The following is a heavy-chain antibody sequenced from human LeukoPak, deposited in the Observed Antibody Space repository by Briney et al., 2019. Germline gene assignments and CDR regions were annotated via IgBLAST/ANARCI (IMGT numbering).Heavy chain of an antibody. V-gene: IGHV1-46*01. CDR1: GYTFTNYY. J-gene: IGHJ4*02. Sequence: ASVKVSCKASGYTFTNYYMHWVRQAPGQGLEWMGIINPSGGSTSYAQKFQGRVTMTGDMSTSTVYMELSSLRSEDTAVYYCARDLCLAVAGCLADYWGQGTLVTVSS. CDR3: ARDLCLAVAGCLADY. CDR2: INPSGGST. D-gene: IGHD6-19*01.